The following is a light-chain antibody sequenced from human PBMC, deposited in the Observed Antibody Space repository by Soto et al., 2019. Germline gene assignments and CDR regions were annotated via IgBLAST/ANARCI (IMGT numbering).Light chain of an antibody. CDR3: CSYAGGSTLV. J-gene: IGLJ3*02. V-gene: IGLV2-23*01. CDR1: SSDIGPYNL. CDR2: EAT. Sequence: QSALTQPASVSGSPGQSITISCTGTSSDIGPYNLLSWYQQHPGKAPKLIIYEATKRPSGVSNRFSGSESGNTACLTISGLHTEDEADYYCCSYAGGSTLVFSGGTQLTVL.